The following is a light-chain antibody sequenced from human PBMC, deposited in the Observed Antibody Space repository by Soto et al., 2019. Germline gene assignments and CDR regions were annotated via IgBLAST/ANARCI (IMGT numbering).Light chain of an antibody. CDR1: QSISTY. CDR3: QQSYSTPSIT. Sequence: DIQMTQSPASLSASVGDRVTITCRASQSISTYLNWYQQKPGKAPKVLMYTASSLHSGVPSRFSGSGSGTDFTLTISSLQPEDFATYYCQQSYSTPSITFGQGTRLEIK. J-gene: IGKJ5*01. V-gene: IGKV1-39*01. CDR2: TAS.